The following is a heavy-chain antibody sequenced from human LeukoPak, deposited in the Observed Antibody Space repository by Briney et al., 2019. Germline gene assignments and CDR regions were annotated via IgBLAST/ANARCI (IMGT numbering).Heavy chain of an antibody. CDR2: TYPGDSDT. Sequence: GESLKISCKGSGYSFTSYWIGWVRQMPGKGLEWMGITYPGDSDTRYSPSFQGQVTISADKSISTAYLQWSSLKASDTAMYYCARHWPPAARGYCSSTSCYGGGQYYYYYMDVWGKGTTVTISS. D-gene: IGHD2-2*03. V-gene: IGHV5-51*01. CDR3: ARHWPPAARGYCSSTSCYGGGQYYYYYMDV. CDR1: GYSFTSYW. J-gene: IGHJ6*03.